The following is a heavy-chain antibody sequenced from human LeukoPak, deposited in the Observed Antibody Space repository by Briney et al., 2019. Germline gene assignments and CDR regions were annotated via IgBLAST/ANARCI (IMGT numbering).Heavy chain of an antibody. CDR2: IYYIGST. J-gene: IGHJ4*02. CDR1: GGSISSYY. Sequence: PSETLSLTCTVSGGSISSYYWSWIRQPPAKGLEWIGYIYYIGSTNYNPSLKSRVTISVDTSKNQFSLKLSSVTAADTAVYYCARSRDGYNYDYWGQGTLVTASS. D-gene: IGHD5-24*01. CDR3: ARSRDGYNYDY. V-gene: IGHV4-59*01.